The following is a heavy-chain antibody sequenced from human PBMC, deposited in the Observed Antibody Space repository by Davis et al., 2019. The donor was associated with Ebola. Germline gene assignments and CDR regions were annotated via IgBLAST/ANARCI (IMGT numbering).Heavy chain of an antibody. D-gene: IGHD3-10*01. J-gene: IGHJ6*02. CDR3: ARRGSGSYRYYYYYGMDV. V-gene: IGHV4-34*01. CDR1: GGSFSGYY. CDR2: INHSGST. Sequence: SETLSLTCDVNGGSFSGYYWTWIRQAPGQGLEWIGDINHSGSTNYNPSLKSRVTISVDTSKNQFSLKLSSVTAADTAVYYCARRGSGSYRYYYYYGMDVWGQGTTVTVSS.